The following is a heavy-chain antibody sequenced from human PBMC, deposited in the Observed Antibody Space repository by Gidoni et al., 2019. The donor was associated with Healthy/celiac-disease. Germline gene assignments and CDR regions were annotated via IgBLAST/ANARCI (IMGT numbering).Heavy chain of an antibody. D-gene: IGHD3-10*01. CDR2: INKNSSTI. J-gene: IGHJ4*02. CDR3: ARGGDLEVRGVQDY. CDR1: GFPSRSYS. Sequence: EVQLVESGGGWVQPGGSLRLSCEASGFPSRSYSMNWVRQAPGKGLECVSYINKNSSTIYYAASVKGQFTISRDNAKNSLYLQVNSLRAEDAAVYYCARGGDLEVRGVQDYWGQGTLVTVSS. V-gene: IGHV3-48*04.